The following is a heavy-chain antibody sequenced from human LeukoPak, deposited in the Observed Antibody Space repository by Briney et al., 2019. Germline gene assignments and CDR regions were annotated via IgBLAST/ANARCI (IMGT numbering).Heavy chain of an antibody. CDR1: GYTFTSYD. Sequence: ASVKVSCKASGYTFTSYDINWVRQATGQGLEWMGWMNPNSGNTGCAQKFQGRVTMTRNTSISTAYMELSSLRSEDTAVYYCARAPRAYSSGYSEVSDYYYGMDVWGQGTTVTVSS. CDR2: MNPNSGNT. CDR3: ARAPRAYSSGYSEVSDYYYGMDV. D-gene: IGHD3-22*01. J-gene: IGHJ6*02. V-gene: IGHV1-8*01.